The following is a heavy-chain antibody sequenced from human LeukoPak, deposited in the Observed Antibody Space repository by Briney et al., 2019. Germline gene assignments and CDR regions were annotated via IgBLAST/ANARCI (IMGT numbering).Heavy chain of an antibody. CDR3: ARGFSYDYVWGSYRPPPLYYFDY. V-gene: IGHV4-34*01. CDR2: INHSGST. J-gene: IGHJ4*02. D-gene: IGHD3-16*02. CDR1: GGSFSGYY. Sequence: SETLSLTCAVYGGSFSGYYWSWIRQPPGKGLEWIGEINHSGSTNYNPSLKSRVTISVDTSKNHLSLNLSSVTVADRAVYYCARGFSYDYVWGSYRPPPLYYFDYWGQGTMVTVSS.